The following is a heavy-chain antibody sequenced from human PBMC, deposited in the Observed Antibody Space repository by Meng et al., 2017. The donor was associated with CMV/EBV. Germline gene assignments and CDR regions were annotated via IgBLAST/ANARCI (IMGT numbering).Heavy chain of an antibody. D-gene: IGHD2-2*01. J-gene: IGHJ4*02. CDR1: GFTFDDYA. Sequence: SLKISCAASGFTFDDYAMHWVRQAPGKGLEWVSGISWNSGSKGYADSVKGRFTISRDNAKNSLYLQMNSLRAEDTALYYCAKDKWRHIVVVPGFDYWGQGTLVTVSS. CDR3: AKDKWRHIVVVPGFDY. CDR2: ISWNSGSK. V-gene: IGHV3-9*01.